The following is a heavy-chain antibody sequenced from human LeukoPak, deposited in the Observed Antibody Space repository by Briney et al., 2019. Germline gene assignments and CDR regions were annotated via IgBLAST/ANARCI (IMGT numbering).Heavy chain of an antibody. Sequence: KFGESLKISSKGLGYSFSSYWNAWVRQRPGKGLEWMGIIYPGGSETRYDPSFQGQVTISADSSTSTAYLQWSTLRASDTAMYYCARASRDGYNQNFDHWGQGTLVTVSS. V-gene: IGHV5-51*01. CDR2: IYPGGSET. J-gene: IGHJ4*02. D-gene: IGHD5-24*01. CDR1: GYSFSSYW. CDR3: ARASRDGYNQNFDH.